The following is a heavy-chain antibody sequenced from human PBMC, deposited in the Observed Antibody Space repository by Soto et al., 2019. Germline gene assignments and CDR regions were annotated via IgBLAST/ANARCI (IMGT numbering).Heavy chain of an antibody. V-gene: IGHV3-11*01. CDR2: ISSSGSTV. CDR1: GFTFSDFY. Sequence: QVQLVESGGGLVNPGGSLRLSCAASGFTFSDFYMSWIRQSPGKGLEWVSTISSSGSTVAYADSVKGRSTISRDNAKNSLFLQMNSLKSEDTAVYYCAREQWYQFALWGQGALATVSS. D-gene: IGHD2-2*01. CDR3: AREQWYQFAL. J-gene: IGHJ4*02.